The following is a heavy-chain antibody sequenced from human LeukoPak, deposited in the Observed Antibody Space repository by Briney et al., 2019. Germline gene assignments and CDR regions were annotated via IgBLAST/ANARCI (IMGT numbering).Heavy chain of an antibody. J-gene: IGHJ4*02. CDR1: GFTFSSYW. Sequence: PGGSLRLSCAASGFTFSSYWMHWVRQAPGKGLVWVSRINSDGSFTIYADSVKGRFTVSRDNAKNTLYLQMNSLRAEDTAVYYCARAYDTSSSSAFDYWGQGTLVTVSS. D-gene: IGHD6-6*01. CDR2: INSDGSFT. CDR3: ARAYDTSSSSAFDY. V-gene: IGHV3-74*01.